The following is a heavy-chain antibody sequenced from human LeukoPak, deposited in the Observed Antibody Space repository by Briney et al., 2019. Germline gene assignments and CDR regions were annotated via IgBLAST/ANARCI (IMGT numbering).Heavy chain of an antibody. CDR2: INPNSGGT. CDR1: GYTFTGYY. D-gene: IGHD6-13*01. J-gene: IGHJ4*02. CDR3: ARALYSSSWYFDY. Sequence: ASVKVSCKASGYTFTGYYMHWVRQAPGQGLEWMGWINPNSGGTNYAQKFQGGVTMTRDTSISTAYMELSRLRSDDTAVYYCARALYSSSWYFDYWGQGTLVTVSS. V-gene: IGHV1-2*02.